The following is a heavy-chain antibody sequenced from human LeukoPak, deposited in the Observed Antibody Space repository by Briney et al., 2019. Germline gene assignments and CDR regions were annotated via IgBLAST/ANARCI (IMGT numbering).Heavy chain of an antibody. J-gene: IGHJ6*03. CDR2: IYSGGST. CDR3: ARVQDGFHLGYYYMDV. CDR1: GFSFSSYG. V-gene: IGHV3-66*01. Sequence: GGSLRLSCAASGFSFSSYGMYWVRQAPGKGLEWVSVIYSGGSTYYADSVKGRFTISRDNSKNTLYLQMNSLRAEDTAVYYCARVQDGFHLGYYYMDVWGKGTTVTISS. D-gene: IGHD3-10*01.